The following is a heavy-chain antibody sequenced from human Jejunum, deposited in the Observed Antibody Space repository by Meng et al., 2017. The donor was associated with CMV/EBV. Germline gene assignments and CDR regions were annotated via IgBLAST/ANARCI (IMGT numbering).Heavy chain of an antibody. V-gene: IGHV4-4*07. CDR1: GGSFTTYY. D-gene: IGHD3-16*01. J-gene: IGHJ4*02. Sequence: QVQLHGAGPGVVKPSETLSLACTVSGGSFTTYYWSWIRQRAGKGLEWIGRIITSGSTNYNPSLRSRVIMSVDTSKNQFFLKLRSVTAADTAVYFCAKGYGNSFEYWGQGSLVTVSS. CDR3: AKGYGNSFEY. CDR2: IITSGST.